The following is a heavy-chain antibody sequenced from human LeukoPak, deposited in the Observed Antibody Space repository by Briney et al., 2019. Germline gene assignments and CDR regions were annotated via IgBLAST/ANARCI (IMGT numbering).Heavy chain of an antibody. V-gene: IGHV3-30-3*01. CDR2: ISYDGSNK. Sequence: GGSLRLSCAASGFTFSSYAMHWDRQAPGKGLEWVAVISYDGSNKYYADSVKGRFTISRDKSKNTLYLQMNSLRAEDTAVYYCARGALDYWGQGTLVTVSS. J-gene: IGHJ4*02. CDR3: ARGALDY. CDR1: GFTFSSYA.